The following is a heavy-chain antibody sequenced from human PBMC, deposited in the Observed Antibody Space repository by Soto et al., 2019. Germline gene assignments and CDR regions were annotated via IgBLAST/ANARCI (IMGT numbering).Heavy chain of an antibody. CDR1: GSTFSSYT. V-gene: IGHV1-69*02. CDR2: IIPVLGVT. Sequence: QVQLVQSGAEVRKPGSSVEVSCMASGSTFSSYTVNWVRQAPGQGLAWIRRIIPVLGVTHYARRFQGRVTITADRSRKTAYMELTSLTSEDTAVYYCARRRYCGVDCYNKFYYGMDVWGQGTTVTVSS. CDR3: ARRRYCGVDCYNKFYYGMDV. J-gene: IGHJ6*02. D-gene: IGHD2-21*02.